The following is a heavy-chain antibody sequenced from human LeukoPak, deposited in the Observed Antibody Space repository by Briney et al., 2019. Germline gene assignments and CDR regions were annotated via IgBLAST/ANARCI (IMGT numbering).Heavy chain of an antibody. CDR2: ISDGDDTI. D-gene: IGHD2-21*01. J-gene: IGHJ5*02. CDR3: VRGTYYSGSGLGSWFDP. CDR1: GFMFSDYY. Sequence: GGSLRLSCVASGFMFSDYYMNWIRQAPGKGLEWISHISDGDDTIDYADSVKGRFSMSRDTAKNSLYLEVSGLRAEDTAVYYCVRGTYYSGSGLGSWFDPWGQGTLVTVSS. V-gene: IGHV3-11*01.